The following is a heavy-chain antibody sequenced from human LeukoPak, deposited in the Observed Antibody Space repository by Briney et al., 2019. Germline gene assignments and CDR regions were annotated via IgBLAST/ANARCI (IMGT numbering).Heavy chain of an antibody. V-gene: IGHV3-23*01. CDR2: ISGSGGST. Sequence: GGSLRLSCAASGFTFSSYAMSRVRQAPGKGLEWVSAISGSGGSTYYADSVKGRFTISRDNSKNTLYLQMNSLRAEDTAVYYCAKDDTALLWFGELLPYYFDYWGQGTLVAVSS. D-gene: IGHD3-10*01. J-gene: IGHJ4*02. CDR3: AKDDTALLWFGELLPYYFDY. CDR1: GFTFSSYA.